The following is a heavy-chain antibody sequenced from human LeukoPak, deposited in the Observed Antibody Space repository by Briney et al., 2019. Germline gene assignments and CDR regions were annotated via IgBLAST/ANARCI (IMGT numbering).Heavy chain of an antibody. J-gene: IGHJ4*02. V-gene: IGHV1-69*05. CDR1: GGTFISYA. CDR3: ARAGTTGTTGFDY. CDR2: IIPIFGTA. Sequence: ASVKVSCKASGGTFISYAISWVRQAPGQGLEWMGGIIPIFGTANYAQKFQGRVTITTDESTSTAYMELSSLRSEDTAVYYCARAGTTGTTGFDYWGRGTLVTVSS. D-gene: IGHD1-1*01.